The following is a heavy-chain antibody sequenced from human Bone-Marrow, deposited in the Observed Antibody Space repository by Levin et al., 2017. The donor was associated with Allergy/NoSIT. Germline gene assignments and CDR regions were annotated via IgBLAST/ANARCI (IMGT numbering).Heavy chain of an antibody. J-gene: IGHJ4*02. V-gene: IGHV3-15*01. Sequence: GESLKISCAASGFTFSNAWMSWVRQAPGKGLEWVGRIKSKTDGGTTDYAAPVKGRFTISRDDSKNTLYLQMNSLKTEDTAVYYCTRDTTVTTFGADYWGQGTLVTVSS. D-gene: IGHD4-17*01. CDR3: TRDTTVTTFGADY. CDR2: IKSKTDGGTT. CDR1: GFTFSNAW.